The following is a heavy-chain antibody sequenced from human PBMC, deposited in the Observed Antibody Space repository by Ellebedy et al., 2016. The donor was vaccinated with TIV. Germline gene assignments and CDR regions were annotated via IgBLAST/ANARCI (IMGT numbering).Heavy chain of an antibody. CDR1: GYTFNTYY. CDR3: ARDSQYSSSWYDY. J-gene: IGHJ4*02. CDR2: INPSDGST. V-gene: IGHV1-46*02. D-gene: IGHD6-13*01. Sequence: ASVKVSCKASGYTFNTYYLYWVRQAPGQGLEWMGMINPSDGSTRYAQKFQGRVTMTRDTSTSTVYMEVSRLGSEDTAVYYCARDSQYSSSWYDYWGQGTLVTVSS.